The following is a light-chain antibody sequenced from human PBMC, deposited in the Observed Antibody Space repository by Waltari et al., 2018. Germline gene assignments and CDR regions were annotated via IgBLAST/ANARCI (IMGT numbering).Light chain of an antibody. CDR1: QTIRNL. Sequence: DIQMTQSPSSLSASVGDRVTITCRASQTIRNLLNWYQLIPGKAPKLLIYATSTLESGVPSTLSGRRSGTEFTLTISSLQPDDFATYYCQQSYSTPLTFGGGTK. CDR3: QQSYSTPLT. V-gene: IGKV1-39*01. J-gene: IGKJ4*01. CDR2: ATS.